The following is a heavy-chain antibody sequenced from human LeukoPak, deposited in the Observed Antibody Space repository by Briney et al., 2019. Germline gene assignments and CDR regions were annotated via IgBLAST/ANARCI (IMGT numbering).Heavy chain of an antibody. CDR1: GFTFSSYG. CDR2: IRYDGSNK. CDR3: ANPEWGTYLVGFDY. D-gene: IGHD1-26*01. J-gene: IGHJ4*02. Sequence: GGSLRLSCAASGFTFSSYGMHWVRQAPGKGLEWVAFIRYDGSNKYYADSVKGRFTISRDNSKNTLYLQMNSLRAEDTAVYFCANPEWGTYLVGFDYWGQGTLVTVSS. V-gene: IGHV3-30*02.